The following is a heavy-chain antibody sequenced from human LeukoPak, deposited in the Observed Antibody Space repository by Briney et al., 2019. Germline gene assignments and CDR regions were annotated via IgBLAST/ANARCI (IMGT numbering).Heavy chain of an antibody. Sequence: ETLSLTCAVYGGSFSGYYWSWIRQPPGKGLEWVSAISGSGGSTYYADSVKGRFTNSRDNSKNTLYLQMNSLRADDTGVYYCAKTPLAVAPGDFFDYWGQGTLVTVSS. D-gene: IGHD6-19*01. CDR2: ISGSGGST. CDR3: AKTPLAVAPGDFFDY. V-gene: IGHV3-23*01. J-gene: IGHJ4*02. CDR1: GGSFSGYY.